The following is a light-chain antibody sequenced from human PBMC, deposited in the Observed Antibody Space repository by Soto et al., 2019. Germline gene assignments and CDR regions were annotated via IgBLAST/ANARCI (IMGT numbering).Light chain of an antibody. CDR3: CSYGGRILVI. J-gene: IGLJ2*01. CDR2: ADS. Sequence: QSVLTQPASVSGSPGQSITISCTGTSSDIGGYNYVSWYQQYPGKAPRLLIYADSNRPSGVSDRFSGSKSGNTASLTISGLQAEDEAHYYCCSYGGRILVIFGEGTKLTVL. V-gene: IGLV2-14*01. CDR1: SSDIGGYNY.